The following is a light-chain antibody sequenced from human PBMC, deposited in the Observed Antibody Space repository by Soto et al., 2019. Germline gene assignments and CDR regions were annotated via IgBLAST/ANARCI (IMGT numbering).Light chain of an antibody. CDR3: HHYNHWPWT. CDR1: QSGGST. J-gene: IGKJ1*01. CDR2: GAS. V-gene: IGKV3-15*01. Sequence: EIVRTQSPATLSVSPGDRATLSGRASQSGGSTLAGYQRRPGQAPRLLFYGASTSAPGVPARFSGSESGTEVTLTSSSLQSEDLAVYFCHHYNHWPWTFGQGTEVEVK.